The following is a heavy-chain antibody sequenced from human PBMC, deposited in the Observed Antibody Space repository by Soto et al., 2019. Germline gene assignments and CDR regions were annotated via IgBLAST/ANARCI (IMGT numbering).Heavy chain of an antibody. CDR3: ARDPRGCSSTSCYTPREYSNYEFRYY. J-gene: IGHJ4*02. CDR2: ISYDGSNK. CDR1: GFTSSSYA. Sequence: GGSLRLSCAASGFTSSSYAMHWVRQAPGKGLEWVAVISYDGSNKYYADSVKGRFTISRDNSKNTLYLQMNSLRAEDTAVYYCARDPRGCSSTSCYTPREYSNYEFRYYWGQGTLVTVSS. D-gene: IGHD2-2*02. V-gene: IGHV3-30-3*01.